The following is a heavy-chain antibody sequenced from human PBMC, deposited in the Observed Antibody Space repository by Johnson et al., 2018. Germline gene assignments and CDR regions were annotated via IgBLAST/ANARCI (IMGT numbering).Heavy chain of an antibody. Sequence: QVQLVESGAEVKKPGSSVKVSCKASGGTFSSYAISWVRQAPGQGLEWMGGIIPIFGTANYAQKFQGRVTITADESTSTAYMELSSLRSAATAVYYGAGEIHSSSSRYVPGTMGVNYYYGMDVWGQGTTVTVSS. D-gene: IGHD6-6*01. CDR3: AGEIHSSSSRYVPGTMGVNYYYGMDV. J-gene: IGHJ6*02. CDR2: IIPIFGTA. V-gene: IGHV1-69*01. CDR1: GGTFSSYA.